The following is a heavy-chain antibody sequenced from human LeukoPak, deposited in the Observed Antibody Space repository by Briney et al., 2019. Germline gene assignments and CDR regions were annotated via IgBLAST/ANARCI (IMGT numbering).Heavy chain of an antibody. CDR2: INTDGSST. V-gene: IGHV3-74*01. J-gene: IGHJ1*01. Sequence: GGSLRLSCAASGFTFSSYWMHWVRQAPGKGLVWVSRINTDGSSTNYADSVKGRFTISRDNAKNTVSLQMNSLRAEDTGVYYCARAPSEIGGYYPEYFRHWGQGTLVTVSS. D-gene: IGHD3-22*01. CDR1: GFTFSSYW. CDR3: ARAPSEIGGYYPEYFRH.